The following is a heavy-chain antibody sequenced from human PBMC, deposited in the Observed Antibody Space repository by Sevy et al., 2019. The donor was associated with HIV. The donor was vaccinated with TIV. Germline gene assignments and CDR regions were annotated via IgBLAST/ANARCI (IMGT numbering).Heavy chain of an antibody. V-gene: IGHV1-18*04. D-gene: IGHD6-19*01. J-gene: IGHJ4*02. CDR1: GYTFSRSV. Sequence: ASVKVSCMASGYTFSRSVITWVRQAPGQGLEWMGWISTYNGKTNYAQKFQDRVTMTTDTSTNTVHMELRSLRSDDTAIYFCARGRGIAVAGGGYYSDYWGQGSLVTVSS. CDR3: ARGRGIAVAGGGYYSDY. CDR2: ISTYNGKT.